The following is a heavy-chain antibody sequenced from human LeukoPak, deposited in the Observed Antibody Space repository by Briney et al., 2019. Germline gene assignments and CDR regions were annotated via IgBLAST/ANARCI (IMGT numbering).Heavy chain of an antibody. Sequence: PGGSLRLSCAASGFTFSNHATHWVRQAPGKGLEYVSAISSNGGSTYYANSVKGRFTISRDNSKNTLYLQMNSLRAEDTAVYYCAKYCSGGSCYSGLDYWGQGTLVTVSS. J-gene: IGHJ4*02. CDR3: AKYCSGGSCYSGLDY. CDR1: GFTFSNHA. V-gene: IGHV3-64*01. D-gene: IGHD2-15*01. CDR2: ISSNGGST.